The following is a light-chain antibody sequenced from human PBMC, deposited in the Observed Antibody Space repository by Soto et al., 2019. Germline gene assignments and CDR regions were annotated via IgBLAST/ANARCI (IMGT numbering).Light chain of an antibody. CDR2: EVS. V-gene: IGLV2-14*01. CDR1: SSDVGGYNY. J-gene: IGLJ1*01. CDR3: SSYTSSTPYV. Sequence: ALTQPASASGSPGQSITISCTGTSSDVGGYNYVSWYQQHPGKAPKLMIYEVSNRPSGVSNRFSGSKSGNTASLTISGLQAEDEADYYCSSYTSSTPYVFGTGTKVTVL.